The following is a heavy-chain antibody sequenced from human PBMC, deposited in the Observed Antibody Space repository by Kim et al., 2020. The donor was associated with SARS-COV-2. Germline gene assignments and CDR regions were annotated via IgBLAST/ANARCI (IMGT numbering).Heavy chain of an antibody. V-gene: IGHV3-21*04. J-gene: IGHJ6*02. CDR3: ARGGLRGTPTITYHYYYGMDV. CDR1: GFTFSSYS. D-gene: IGHD3-16*01. CDR2: ISSSSSYI. Sequence: GGSLRLSCAASGFTFSSYSMNWVRQAPGKGLEWVSSISSSSSYIYYADSVKGRFTISRDNAKNSLYLQMNSLRAEDTAVYYCARGGLRGTPTITYHYYYGMDVWGQGTTVTVSS.